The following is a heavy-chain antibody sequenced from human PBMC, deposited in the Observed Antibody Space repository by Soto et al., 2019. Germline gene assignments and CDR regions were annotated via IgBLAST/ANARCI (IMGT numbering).Heavy chain of an antibody. D-gene: IGHD3-9*01. CDR3: TREHVVTIFRRGQRGSFDS. J-gene: IGHJ4*02. CDR1: GFSFNTYT. Sequence: EVQLIESGGGLVNPGGSLRLSCAASGFSFNTYTMNWVRQAPGKGLEWVSFITSDSNYIYYADSVKGRFTISRDDANKSLYLKMNSLRAEDTAVYYCTREHVVTIFRRGQRGSFDSWSQGTLVSVSS. V-gene: IGHV3-21*02. CDR2: ITSDSNYI.